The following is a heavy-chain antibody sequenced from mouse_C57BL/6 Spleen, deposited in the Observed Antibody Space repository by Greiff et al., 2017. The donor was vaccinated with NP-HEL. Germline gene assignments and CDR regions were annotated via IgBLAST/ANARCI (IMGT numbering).Heavy chain of an antibody. V-gene: IGHV1-82*01. CDR3: AREGTTVPEGFAY. D-gene: IGHD1-1*01. J-gene: IGHJ3*01. Sequence: QVQLQQSGPELVKPGASVKISCKASGYAFSSSWMNWVKQRPGKGLEWIGRIYPGDGDTNYNGKFKGKAKLTADKSSSTAYMQLSSLTSEDAAVYFCAREGTTVPEGFAYWGQGTLVTVSA. CDR2: IYPGDGDT. CDR1: GYAFSSSW.